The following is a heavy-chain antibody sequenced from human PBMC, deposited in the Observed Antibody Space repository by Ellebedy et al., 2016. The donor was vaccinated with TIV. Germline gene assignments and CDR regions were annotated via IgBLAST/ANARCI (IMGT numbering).Heavy chain of an antibody. CDR1: GGSISSYY. CDR2: IYSSGST. V-gene: IGHV4-4*07. D-gene: IGHD3-10*01. CDR3: ARSGYYGSESYSNY. J-gene: IGHJ4*02. Sequence: SETLSLXXTVSGGSISSYYWSWIRQPAGKGLEWIGRIYSSGSTNYNPSLKSRVTMSVDTSKNQFSLKLSSVTAADTAVYYCARSGYYGSESYSNYWGQGTLVTVSS.